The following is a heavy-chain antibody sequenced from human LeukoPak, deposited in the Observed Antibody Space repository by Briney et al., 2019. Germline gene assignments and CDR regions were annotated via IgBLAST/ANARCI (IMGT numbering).Heavy chain of an antibody. J-gene: IGHJ6*03. V-gene: IGHV3-48*03. CDR2: TSSSGSTI. D-gene: IGHD3-16*01. CDR1: GFTFSSYE. Sequence: PGGSLRLSCAASGFTFSSYEMNWVRQAPGKGLEWVSYTSSSGSTIYYADSVKGRFTISRDNAKNSLYLQMNSLRAEDTAVYYCAKAPRFGDHATEYYYYYMHVWGKGTTVTVSS. CDR3: AKAPRFGDHATEYYYYYMHV.